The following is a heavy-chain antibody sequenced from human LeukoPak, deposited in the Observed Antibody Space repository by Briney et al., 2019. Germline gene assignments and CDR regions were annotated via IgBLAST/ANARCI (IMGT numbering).Heavy chain of an antibody. CDR3: AKGGGVVMYYYYMDL. J-gene: IGHJ6*03. Sequence: PGGALRLSCAAPGFTFSCYVMHRGRQTPGKVPERVAAIWYDGSNKYYADSVKGRFTISRDNSKNTLYLQMNSLRAEDTAVYYCAKGGGVVMYYYYMDLWGKGTTVTVSS. V-gene: IGHV3-33*06. CDR2: IWYDGSNK. CDR1: GFTFSCYV. D-gene: IGHD3-3*01.